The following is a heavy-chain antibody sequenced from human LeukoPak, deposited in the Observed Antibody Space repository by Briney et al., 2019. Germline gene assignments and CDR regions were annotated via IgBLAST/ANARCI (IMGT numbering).Heavy chain of an antibody. J-gene: IGHJ4*02. CDR1: GFTFSSYA. CDR2: ISYDGSNK. CDR3: ARGSSRDGYNFAY. Sequence: GRSLRLSCAASGFTFSSYAMHWVRQAPGKGLEWVAVISYDGSNKYYADSVKGRFTISRDNSKNTLYLQMNSLRAEDTAVYYCARGSSRDGYNFAYWGQGTLVTVSS. D-gene: IGHD5-24*01. V-gene: IGHV3-30-3*01.